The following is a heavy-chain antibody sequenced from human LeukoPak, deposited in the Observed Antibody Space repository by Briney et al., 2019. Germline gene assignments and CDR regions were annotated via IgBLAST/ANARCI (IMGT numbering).Heavy chain of an antibody. Sequence: IPPGGSLRLSCAASGFTLSSNYMSRVRPAPGKGLEWVSVIYSGGSTYYADSVKGRFTISRDNSKNTLYLQMNSLRAEDTAVYYCASGYGDYVGAFDIWGQGTMVTVSS. D-gene: IGHD4-17*01. J-gene: IGHJ3*02. V-gene: IGHV3-53*01. CDR2: IYSGGST. CDR3: ASGYGDYVGAFDI. CDR1: GFTLSSNY.